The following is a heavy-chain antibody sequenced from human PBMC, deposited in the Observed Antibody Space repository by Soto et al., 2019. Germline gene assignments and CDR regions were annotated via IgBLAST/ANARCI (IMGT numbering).Heavy chain of an antibody. D-gene: IGHD3-3*01. CDR1: GGSISSSSYY. V-gene: IGHV4-39*01. CDR3: ARLRGATTVTYYAFWSGSRFDP. Sequence: QLQLQESCPGLVKPSETLSLTCTVSGGSISSSSYYWGWLRQPPGKGLEWIGRIYYSGSTYYNPSLKSRVPIPVDTAKSQFSLKLSCVTAADTAVYYCARLRGATTVTYYAFWSGSRFDPWGQGTLVTVCS. J-gene: IGHJ5*02. CDR2: IYYSGST.